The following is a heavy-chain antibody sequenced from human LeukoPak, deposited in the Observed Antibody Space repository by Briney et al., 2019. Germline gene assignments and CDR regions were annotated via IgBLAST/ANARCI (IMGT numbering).Heavy chain of an antibody. CDR3: ARTSQYCSSTSCYDYYYGMDV. CDR2: ISSGSNYI. V-gene: IGHV3-21*01. Sequence: PGGSLRLSCAASGFTFTSYSMNWVRQAPGKGLECVSSISSGSNYIYYADSVKGRFTISRDNAKNSLYLQMNSLRAEDTAVYYCARTSQYCSSTSCYDYYYGMDVWGKGNTVTVSS. J-gene: IGHJ6*04. D-gene: IGHD2-2*01. CDR1: GFTFTSYS.